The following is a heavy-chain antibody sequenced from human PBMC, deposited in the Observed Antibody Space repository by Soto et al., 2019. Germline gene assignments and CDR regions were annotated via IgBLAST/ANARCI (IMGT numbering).Heavy chain of an antibody. CDR2: IIPIFGTA. V-gene: IGHV1-69*06. Sequence: SVKVSCKASGGTFSRYAISWVRQAPGQGLEWMGGIIPIFGTANYAQKFQGRVTITGDTSASTAYMELSSLRSEDTAVYYCARDLGGWPDYWGQGTLVTVSS. CDR1: GGTFSRYA. J-gene: IGHJ4*02. D-gene: IGHD2-15*01. CDR3: ARDLGGWPDY.